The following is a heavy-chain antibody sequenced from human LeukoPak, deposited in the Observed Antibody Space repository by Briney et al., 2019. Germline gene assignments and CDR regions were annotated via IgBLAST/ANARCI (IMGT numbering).Heavy chain of an antibody. CDR2: IYTSGST. CDR1: GGSISSGSYY. J-gene: IGHJ4*02. V-gene: IGHV4-61*02. Sequence: SETLSLTCTVSGGSISSGSYYWSWIRQPAGKGLEWIGRIYTSGSTNYNPSLKSRVTISVDTSKNQFSLKLSSVTAADTAVYYCARRPGDYLFGDEDWGQGTLVTVSS. D-gene: IGHD4-17*01. CDR3: ARRPGDYLFGDED.